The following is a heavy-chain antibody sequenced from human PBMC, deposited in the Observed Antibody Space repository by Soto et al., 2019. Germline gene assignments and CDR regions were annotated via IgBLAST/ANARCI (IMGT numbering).Heavy chain of an antibody. CDR2: INHSGST. D-gene: IGHD3-22*01. V-gene: IGHV4-34*01. Sequence: SETLSLTXAVYGGSFSGYYWSWIRQPPGKGLEWIGEINHSGSTNYNPSLKSRVTISVDTSKNQFSLKLSSVTAADTAVYYCASTMIVVQDWFDPWGQGTLVTVSS. CDR1: GGSFSGYY. CDR3: ASTMIVVQDWFDP. J-gene: IGHJ5*02.